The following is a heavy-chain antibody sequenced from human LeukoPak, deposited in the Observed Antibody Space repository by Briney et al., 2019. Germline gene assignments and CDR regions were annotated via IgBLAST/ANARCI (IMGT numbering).Heavy chain of an antibody. Sequence: PSQTLALTCTVSGGSLSGYYWGWMRQRPGRGLQWIGFISETGSTDYNPPLERRITMSVDNSRNQVSLRVRYATAADTAIYYCARHRRKYTREYHFDSWGQGILVSVSS. CDR2: ISETGST. D-gene: IGHD6-6*01. V-gene: IGHV4-31*02. CDR3: ARHRRKYTREYHFDS. CDR1: GGSLSGYY. J-gene: IGHJ4*02.